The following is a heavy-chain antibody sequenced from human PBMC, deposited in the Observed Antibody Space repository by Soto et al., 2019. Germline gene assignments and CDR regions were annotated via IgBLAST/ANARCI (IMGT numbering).Heavy chain of an antibody. Sequence: SETLSLTCAVYGGSFSGYYWSWIRQPPGKGLEWIGEINHSGSTNYNPSLKSRVTISVDTSKNQFSLKLSSVTAADTAVYYCASGEVEYYFDYWGQGTLVTVSS. J-gene: IGHJ4*02. CDR3: ASGEVEYYFDY. CDR1: GGSFSGYY. CDR2: INHSGST. V-gene: IGHV4-34*01. D-gene: IGHD6-6*01.